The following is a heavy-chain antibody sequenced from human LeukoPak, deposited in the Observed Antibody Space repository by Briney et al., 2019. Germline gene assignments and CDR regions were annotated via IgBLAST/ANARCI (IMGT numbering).Heavy chain of an antibody. Sequence: ASVEVSCKASGYTFTSYGITWVRQAPGQGLEWMGWINANNGNTNYAQNLQGRVTMTRDTSTSAAYMDLRSLRSDDTAVYYCARGPIAAAGDYWGQGTLVTVSS. J-gene: IGHJ4*02. CDR3: ARGPIAAAGDY. V-gene: IGHV1-18*01. D-gene: IGHD6-13*01. CDR1: GYTFTSYG. CDR2: INANNGNT.